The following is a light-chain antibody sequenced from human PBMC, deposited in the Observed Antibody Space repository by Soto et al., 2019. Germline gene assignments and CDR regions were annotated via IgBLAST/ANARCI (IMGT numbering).Light chain of an antibody. CDR1: QSISSY. J-gene: IGKJ1*01. CDR2: AAS. Sequence: DIQMTQSPSSLSASVGDRVTITCRASQSISSYLNWYQQKPGKAPKLLIYAASNLQSGVPSRISGSGSGTDFTLTISSLQPEDFATYYCQQSYSTPWTFGQGTKVDI. V-gene: IGKV1-39*01. CDR3: QQSYSTPWT.